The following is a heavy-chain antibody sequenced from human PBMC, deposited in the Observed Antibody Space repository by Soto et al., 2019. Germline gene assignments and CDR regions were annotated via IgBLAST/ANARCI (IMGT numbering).Heavy chain of an antibody. CDR1: GFTVSSYG. D-gene: IGHD7-27*01. Sequence: VQLVESGGGVVQPGRSLRLSCAASGFTVSSYGMHWVRQAPGKGLEWVAVISYDGSNKYYADSVKGRFTISRDNSKDTLYLQMNSLRAGDTAVYYCATDLAGVLDYWGQGTLVTVSS. J-gene: IGHJ4*02. CDR3: ATDLAGVLDY. V-gene: IGHV3-30*03. CDR2: ISYDGSNK.